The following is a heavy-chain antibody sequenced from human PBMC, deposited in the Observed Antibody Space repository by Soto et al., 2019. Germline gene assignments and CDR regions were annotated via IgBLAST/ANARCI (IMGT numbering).Heavy chain of an antibody. J-gene: IGHJ6*02. CDR3: ARGYDFWSVLYYYYGMDV. Sequence: PSETLSLTCAVYGGSFSGYYWSWIRQPPGKGLAWIGEINHSGSTNYNPSLKSRVTISVDTSKNQFSLKLRSVTAADTAVYYCARGYDFWSVLYYYYGMDVWGQGTTVTVSS. V-gene: IGHV4-34*01. CDR2: INHSGST. D-gene: IGHD3-3*01. CDR1: GGSFSGYY.